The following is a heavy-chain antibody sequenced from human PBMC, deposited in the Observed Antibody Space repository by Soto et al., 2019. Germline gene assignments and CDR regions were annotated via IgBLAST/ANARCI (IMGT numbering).Heavy chain of an antibody. D-gene: IGHD2-2*01. CDR3: SKGRATSWPISN. CDR1: GFNFRSYA. J-gene: IGHJ1*01. CDR2: ISGSGGTS. Sequence: EVELSESGGGLVQPGGSLRLSCAASGFNFRSYAMSWVRRAPGKGLEWVSAISGSGGTSYFADSVRGRFTISRDNSKITLIKERSSLRAENRAEFFVSKGRATSWPISNWGQGPWSPSRQ. V-gene: IGHV3-23*01.